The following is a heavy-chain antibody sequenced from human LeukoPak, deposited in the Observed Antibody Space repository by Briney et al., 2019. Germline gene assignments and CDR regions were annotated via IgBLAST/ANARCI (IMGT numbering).Heavy chain of an antibody. CDR1: GGSISSGVYY. V-gene: IGHV4-31*03. D-gene: IGHD3-22*01. CDR3: ARGSPPVGYYYDSSGLDY. J-gene: IGHJ4*02. CDR2: IYYSGST. Sequence: PSQTLSLTCTVSGGSISSGVYYWSWIRQHPGKGLEWIGYIYYSGSTYYNPSLKSRVTISVDTSKNQFSLKLSSVTAADTAVYYCARGSPPVGYYYDSSGLDYWGQGTLVTVSS.